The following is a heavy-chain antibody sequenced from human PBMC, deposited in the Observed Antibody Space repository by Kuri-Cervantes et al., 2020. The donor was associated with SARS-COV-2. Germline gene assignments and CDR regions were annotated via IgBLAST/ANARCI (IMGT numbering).Heavy chain of an antibody. V-gene: IGHV4-39*01. CDR1: GGSISSSSYY. CDR3: ARRRAPAYYFDY. D-gene: IGHD2-2*01. CDR2: IYYSGST. Sequence: LRLSCTVSGGSISSSSYYWGWIRQPPGKGLEWIGSIYYSGSTYYNPSLKSRVTISVDTSKNQFSLKLSSVTAADTAVYYCARRRAPAYYFDYWGQGSLVTVSS. J-gene: IGHJ4*02.